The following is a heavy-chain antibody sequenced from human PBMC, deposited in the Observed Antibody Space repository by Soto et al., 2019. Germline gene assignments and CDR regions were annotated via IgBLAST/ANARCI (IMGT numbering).Heavy chain of an antibody. V-gene: IGHV1-69*02. Sequence: GASVKVSCKASGGTFSSYTISWVRQAPGQGLEWMGRIIPILGIANYAQKFQGRVTITADKSTSTAYMELSSLRSEDTAVYYCARARKQLEGFFFLDWFDPWGQGTLVTVSS. J-gene: IGHJ5*02. CDR1: GGTFSSYT. CDR2: IIPILGIA. CDR3: ARARKQLEGFFFLDWFDP. D-gene: IGHD6-6*01.